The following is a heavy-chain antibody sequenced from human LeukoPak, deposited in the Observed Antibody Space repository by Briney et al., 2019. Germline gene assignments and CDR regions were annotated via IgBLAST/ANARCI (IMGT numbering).Heavy chain of an antibody. CDR1: GYSISSGYY. J-gene: IGHJ4*02. CDR3: ARYWDYDYVWGSYRGPLDY. Sequence: PSETLSLTCAVSGYSISSGYYWGWIRQPPGQGLVWIGSIYHRGSTYYNPSLKSRVTTSVDTSKNQFSLKLSSVTAADAAVDYCARYWDYDYVWGSYRGPLDYWGQGTLVTVSS. CDR2: IYHRGST. V-gene: IGHV4-38-2*01. D-gene: IGHD3-16*01.